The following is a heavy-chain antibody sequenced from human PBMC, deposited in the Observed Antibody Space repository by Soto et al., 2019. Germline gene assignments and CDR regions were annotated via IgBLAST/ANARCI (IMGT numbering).Heavy chain of an antibody. V-gene: IGHV4-59*12. CDR3: ARGKEVPIPGGMDV. CDR2: IYYSGRT. J-gene: IGHJ6*02. D-gene: IGHD2-21*01. Sequence: PSETLSLTCTVSGGSISSYSWSWIRQPPGKGLEWIGYIYYSGRTNYNPSLKSRVAISVDTSRNQFSLKLSSVTPEDTAVYYCARGKEVPIPGGMDVWGQGTTVTVSS. CDR1: GGSISSYS.